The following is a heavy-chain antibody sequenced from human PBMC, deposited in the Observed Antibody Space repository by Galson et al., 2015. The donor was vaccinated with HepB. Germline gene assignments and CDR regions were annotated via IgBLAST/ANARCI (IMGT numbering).Heavy chain of an antibody. CDR3: ARARVPMRTAHDLDY. CDR2: ISSSSTYT. J-gene: IGHJ4*02. V-gene: IGHV3-21*01. CDR1: GFSFNTYS. D-gene: IGHD3-22*01. Sequence: SLRLSCAASGFSFNTYSMNWVRQAPGKGLEWVSYISSSSTYTYYSDSVKGRFTISRDNAKNSLYLQMTSLGAEDTAVYYCARARVPMRTAHDLDYWGPGTLVTVSS.